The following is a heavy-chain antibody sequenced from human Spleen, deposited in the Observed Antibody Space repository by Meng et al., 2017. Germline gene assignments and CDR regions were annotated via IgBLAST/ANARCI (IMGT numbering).Heavy chain of an antibody. J-gene: IGHJ2*01. CDR3: ARGQTRSYYDFWSGYFDYWYFDL. V-gene: IGHV3-74*01. D-gene: IGHD3-3*01. CDR2: INSDGSST. CDR1: GFTFSSYW. Sequence: GESLKISCAASGFTFSSYWMHWVRQAPGKGLVWVSRINSDGSSTSYADSVKGRFTISRDNAKNTLYLQMNSLRAEDTAVYYCARGQTRSYYDFWSGYFDYWYFDLWGRGTLVTVSS.